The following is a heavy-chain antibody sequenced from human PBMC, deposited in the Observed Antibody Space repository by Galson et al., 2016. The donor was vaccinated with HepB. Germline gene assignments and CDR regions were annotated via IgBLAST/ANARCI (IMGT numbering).Heavy chain of an antibody. J-gene: IGHJ6*02. Sequence: SLRLSCAAFGFTFSSYAMSWVRQAPGKGLEWVSTISSSGGSTYFADSVKGRFTISRDNSKNTLYLQMNSLRAEDTAVHYFAKVLGAGYCGGSSCAMDVWGQGTTVTVSS. CDR3: AKVLGAGYCGGSSCAMDV. CDR2: ISSSGGST. D-gene: IGHD2-15*01. CDR1: GFTFSSYA. V-gene: IGHV3-23*01.